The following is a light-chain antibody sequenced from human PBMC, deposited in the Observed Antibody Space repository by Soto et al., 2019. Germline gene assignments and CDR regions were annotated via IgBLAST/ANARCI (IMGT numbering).Light chain of an antibody. J-gene: IGLJ1*01. CDR2: YNN. CDR3: AAWDDSLRACV. Sequence: QSALTQEPSASGTAGRGVTISCSGSDSNIGSNSVYWYQHLPKTAPKLLIYYNNQRPSGVPDRFSGSRSGTSASLAISGIRSEDEADYYCAAWDDSLRACVFGTGTKVTVL. CDR1: DSNIGSNS. V-gene: IGLV1-47*02.